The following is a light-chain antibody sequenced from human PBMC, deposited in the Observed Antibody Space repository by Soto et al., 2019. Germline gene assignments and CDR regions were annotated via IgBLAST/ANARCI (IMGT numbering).Light chain of an antibody. CDR3: QQYNNWPPTWT. Sequence: EIVLTQSPGTLSLSPGERATVSCRASQSVTSDYLAWYQQKPGQAPRLLIYGASTRATGIPARFSGSGSGTEFTLTISRLQSEDFAVYYCQQYNNWPPTWTCGQGTKGDIK. J-gene: IGKJ1*01. CDR2: GAS. V-gene: IGKV3-15*01. CDR1: QSVTSD.